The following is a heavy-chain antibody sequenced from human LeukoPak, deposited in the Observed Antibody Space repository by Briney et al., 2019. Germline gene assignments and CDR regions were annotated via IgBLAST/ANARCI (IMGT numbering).Heavy chain of an antibody. V-gene: IGHV3-48*04. CDR3: VRYAYDPAKAFDI. Sequence: PGGSLRLSCAASGFTFSTFSMNWVRQAPGKGLEWVSFINSGSGNIYYADSVKGRFTFSRDNAKNSLYLQMSSLRADDTAVYYCVRYAYDPAKAFDIWGQGTMVTVSS. CDR1: GFTFSTFS. D-gene: IGHD3-16*01. CDR2: INSGSGNI. J-gene: IGHJ3*02.